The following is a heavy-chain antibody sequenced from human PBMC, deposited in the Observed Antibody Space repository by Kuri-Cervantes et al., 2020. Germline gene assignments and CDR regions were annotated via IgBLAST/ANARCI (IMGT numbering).Heavy chain of an antibody. CDR2: ISGSGGST. Sequence: ETLSLTCTVSGGSISSSSYYWGWIRQPPGKGLEWVSAISGSGGSTYYADSVKGRFTISRDNSKNTLYLQMNSLRAEDTAVYYCAKGSGDYYDSSGYNLFDYWGQGTLVTVAS. CDR1: GGSISSSSYY. CDR3: AKGSGDYYDSSGYNLFDY. V-gene: IGHV3-23*01. J-gene: IGHJ4*02. D-gene: IGHD3-22*01.